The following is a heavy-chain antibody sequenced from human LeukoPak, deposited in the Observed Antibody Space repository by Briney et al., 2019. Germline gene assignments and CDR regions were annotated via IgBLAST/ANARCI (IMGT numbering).Heavy chain of an antibody. Sequence: GGSLRLSCAASGFTFSRYAMHWVRQAPGKGLEWVAVISYDESNEYHTDSVKGRFSISRDNSKNTLYLQMNSLRVQDTAIYYCAKDLHNWNSVGVHWGQGTLVTVSS. CDR3: AKDLHNWNSVGVH. D-gene: IGHD1-1*01. V-gene: IGHV3-30-3*02. CDR1: GFTFSRYA. J-gene: IGHJ4*02. CDR2: ISYDESNE.